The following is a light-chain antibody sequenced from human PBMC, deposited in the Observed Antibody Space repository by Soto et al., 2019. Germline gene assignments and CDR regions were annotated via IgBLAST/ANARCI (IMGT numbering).Light chain of an antibody. CDR3: SSYAGSNNLG. CDR1: SSDVGGYNY. CDR2: EVT. Sequence: QSALTQPPSASGSPGQSVTISCTVTSSDVGGYNYVSWYQQYPGKAPKLMIYEVTKRPSGVPDRFSGSKSGNTASLTVSGLQAEDEADYYCSSYAGSNNLGFGGGTQLTVL. J-gene: IGLJ2*01. V-gene: IGLV2-8*01.